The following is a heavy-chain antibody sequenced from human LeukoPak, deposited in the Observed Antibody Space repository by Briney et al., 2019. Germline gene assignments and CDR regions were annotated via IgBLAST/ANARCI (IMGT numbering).Heavy chain of an antibody. CDR3: APSIAAAGHSFDY. J-gene: IGHJ4*02. CDR2: IDTSDSYT. V-gene: IGHV5-10-1*01. CDR1: GYCFSSYC. D-gene: IGHD6-13*01. Sequence: GSLKILCKGSGYCFSSYCIMWVRQLPAKGRQWLGRIDTSDSYTNYSPSFQCDDTISDDKSVSTAYMQWSSLKASDTVMYCCAPSIAAAGHSFDYWGQGTLVTVSS.